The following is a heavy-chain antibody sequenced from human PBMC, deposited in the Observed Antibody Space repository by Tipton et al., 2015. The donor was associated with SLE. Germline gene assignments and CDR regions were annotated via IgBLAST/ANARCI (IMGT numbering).Heavy chain of an antibody. V-gene: IGHV4-38-2*01. CDR3: ARSPMMCTGGTCYGDAFDI. Sequence: TLSLTCAVSGYSITSGYYWGWIRQPPGKGLEWIGSFYHGGNTYYNPSLNPSLRSRVRISLDTSKNQFSLIVTSVTAADTAVYYCARSPMMCTGGTCYGDAFDIWRQGTVVTVSS. J-gene: IGHJ3*02. CDR1: GYSITSGYY. CDR2: FYHGGNT. D-gene: IGHD2-15*01.